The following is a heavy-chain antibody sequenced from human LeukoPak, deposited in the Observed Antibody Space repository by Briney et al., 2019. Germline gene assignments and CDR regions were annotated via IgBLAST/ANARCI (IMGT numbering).Heavy chain of an antibody. D-gene: IGHD2-21*01. CDR1: GLTFTGVNF. CDR2: INTNSGVT. J-gene: IGHJ5*02. V-gene: IGHV1-2*02. CDR3: TRDRLSKWFDP. Sequence: ASVKVSCKASGLTFTGVNFIHWVRQAPGQGPEWMGWINTNSGVTDYARKFQGRVTMTRDTSISTAYMELYRLTSDDMAMYYCTRDRLSKWFDPWGQGTLVTVFS.